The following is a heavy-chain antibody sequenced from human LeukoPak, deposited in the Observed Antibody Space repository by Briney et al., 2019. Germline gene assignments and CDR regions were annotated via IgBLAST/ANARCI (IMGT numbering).Heavy chain of an antibody. Sequence: SETLSLTCTVSGGSISSYYWSWIRQPPGKGLEWIGYIYYSGSTYYNPSLKSRVTISVDTSKNQFSLKLSSVTAADTAVYYCASRHYGHTGFDYWGQGTLVTVSS. CDR2: IYYSGST. D-gene: IGHD3-10*01. V-gene: IGHV4-59*01. CDR3: ASRHYGHTGFDY. CDR1: GGSISSYY. J-gene: IGHJ4*02.